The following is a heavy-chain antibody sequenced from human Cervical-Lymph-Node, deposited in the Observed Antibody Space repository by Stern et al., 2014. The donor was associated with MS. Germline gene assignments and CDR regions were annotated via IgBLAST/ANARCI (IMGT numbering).Heavy chain of an antibody. CDR1: GGSISSSYW. J-gene: IGHJ3*02. CDR3: ARVVPDTTMIHDTFDI. D-gene: IGHD3-22*01. Sequence: MQLVESGPGLVKPSGTLSLTCVVSGGSISSSYWWTWVRPAPVKGLEWIGEIYHSGSTNYNPPLKTRVTISVDRSKNQFPVKLRSVTAADTAVYYCARVVPDTTMIHDTFDIWGQGTMVTVSS. V-gene: IGHV4-4*02. CDR2: IYHSGST.